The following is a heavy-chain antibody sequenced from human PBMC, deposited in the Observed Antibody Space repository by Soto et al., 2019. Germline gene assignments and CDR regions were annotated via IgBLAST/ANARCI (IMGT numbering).Heavy chain of an antibody. CDR1: GGTFSSYA. J-gene: IGHJ6*02. Sequence: QVQLVQSGAEVKKPGSSVKVSCKASGGTFSSYAISWVRQAPGQGLEWMGGIIPIFGTANYAQTFQGRVTITADESTSTAYVELGSMRSQDTTVYYWARHVPVAGYYYGMDVWGQGTTVTVSS. D-gene: IGHD2-2*01. CDR3: ARHVPVAGYYYGMDV. V-gene: IGHV1-69*12. CDR2: IIPIFGTA.